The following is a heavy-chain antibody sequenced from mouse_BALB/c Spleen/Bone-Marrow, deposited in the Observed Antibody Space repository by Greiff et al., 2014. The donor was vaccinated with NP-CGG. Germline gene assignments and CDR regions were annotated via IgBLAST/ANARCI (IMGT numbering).Heavy chain of an antibody. V-gene: IGHV5-9-4*01. CDR2: ISSGGSYT. J-gene: IGHJ2*01. CDR3: ARDRGYFDY. D-gene: IGHD3-1*01. Sequence: EVQLQESGGGLVKPGGSLKLSCAASGFTFSSYAMSWVRQSPEKRLEWVAEISSGGSYTYYPDTVTGRFTISRDNAKNTLYLEMSSLRSEDTAMYYCARDRGYFDYRGQGTTLTVSS. CDR1: GFTFSSYA.